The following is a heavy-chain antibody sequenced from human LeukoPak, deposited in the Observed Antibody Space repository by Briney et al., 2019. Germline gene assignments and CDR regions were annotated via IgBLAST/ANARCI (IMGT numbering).Heavy chain of an antibody. J-gene: IGHJ1*01. CDR3: ARGGVGVNPTRLQH. CDR1: GGSISSYY. CDR2: IYDSGRT. V-gene: IGHV4-59*01. D-gene: IGHD1-26*01. Sequence: SETLSLTCTVSGGSISSYYWSWIRQPPGKGLEWIGYIYDSGRTNYNPSLKSRVTISVDTSKNQFSLGLSSVTAADTAVYYCARGGVGVNPTRLQHWGQGTLVTVSS.